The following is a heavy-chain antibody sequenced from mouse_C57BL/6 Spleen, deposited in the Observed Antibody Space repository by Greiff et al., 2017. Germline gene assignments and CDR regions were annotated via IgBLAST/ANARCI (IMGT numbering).Heavy chain of an antibody. CDR1: GFNIKDYY. CDR2: IDPEDGET. J-gene: IGHJ2*01. Sequence: VQLQQSGAELVKPGASVKLSCTASGFNIKDYYMHWVKQRTEQGLEWIGRIDPEDGETKYAPKFQGKAPVTADTSSNTAYRQLGSLTSEDTAGYYCARSPMATTGGAFDCWGQGTTLTVSS. CDR3: ARSPMATTGGAFDC. V-gene: IGHV14-2*01. D-gene: IGHD2-2*01.